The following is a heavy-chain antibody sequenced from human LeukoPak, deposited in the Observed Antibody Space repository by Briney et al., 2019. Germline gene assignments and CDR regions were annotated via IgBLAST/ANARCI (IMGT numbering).Heavy chain of an antibody. J-gene: IGHJ4*02. D-gene: IGHD3-10*01. Sequence: GGSLRLSCAASGFTFSSYAMSWVRQAPGKGLAWVSAISGSGGSTYYAYSVKGRFTISRDNSKNTLYLQMNSLRAEDTAVYYCAKDIKWSGSGSYDYWGQGALVTVSS. V-gene: IGHV3-23*01. CDR2: ISGSGGST. CDR3: AKDIKWSGSGSYDY. CDR1: GFTFSSYA.